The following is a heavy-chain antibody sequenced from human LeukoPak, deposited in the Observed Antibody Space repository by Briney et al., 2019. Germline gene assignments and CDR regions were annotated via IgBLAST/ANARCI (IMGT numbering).Heavy chain of an antibody. J-gene: IGHJ4*02. CDR3: ARGVVAAAGGYFDL. D-gene: IGHD2-15*01. Sequence: PSETLSLTCAVNGGSFSNYYWILIRQFPGKGLEWIGEINHSGSASSNPSLKSRVTISVDTSKNQFSLKLTSVTAADTAVYYCARGVVAAAGGYFDLWGQGTLVTVSS. CDR2: INHSGSA. CDR1: GGSFSNYY. V-gene: IGHV4-34*01.